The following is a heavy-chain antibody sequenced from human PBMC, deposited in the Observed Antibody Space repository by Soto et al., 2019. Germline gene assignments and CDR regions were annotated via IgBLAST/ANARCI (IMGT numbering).Heavy chain of an antibody. J-gene: IGHJ4*02. Sequence: GASVKVSCKASGYTFTSYGISWVRQAPGQGLEWMGWISAYNGNTNYAQKLQGRVTMTTDTSTSTAYMELRSLRSDDTAVYYCARDSLHDSSGYYSGHFDYWGQGTLVTVSS. D-gene: IGHD3-22*01. CDR3: ARDSLHDSSGYYSGHFDY. CDR1: GYTFTSYG. V-gene: IGHV1-18*01. CDR2: ISAYNGNT.